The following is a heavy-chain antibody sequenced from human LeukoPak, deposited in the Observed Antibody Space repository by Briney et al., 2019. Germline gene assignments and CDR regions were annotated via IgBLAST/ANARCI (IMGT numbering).Heavy chain of an antibody. Sequence: GGSLRLSCAASGFTFSNYWMSWVRQAPGKGLEWVSYISSSSSTIYYADSVKGRFTISRDNAKNSLYLQMNSLRAEDTAVYYCARESGYSSGWYDYWGQGTLVTVSS. CDR1: GFTFSNYW. CDR3: ARESGYSSGWYDY. D-gene: IGHD6-19*01. V-gene: IGHV3-48*01. J-gene: IGHJ4*02. CDR2: ISSSSSTI.